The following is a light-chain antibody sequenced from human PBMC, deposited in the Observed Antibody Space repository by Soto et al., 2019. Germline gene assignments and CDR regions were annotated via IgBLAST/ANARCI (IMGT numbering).Light chain of an antibody. V-gene: IGKV1-5*01. Sequence: MSQVSPTLYPAVGHRVTITIRASQSISTWLAWYQHKPGEAPKLLIHGASSLQSGVPSRFSGSGSGTEFTLTISSLQPDDFAIYYCQYYYSSSSFGPGTKVDIK. CDR3: QYYYSSSS. CDR1: QSISTW. J-gene: IGKJ3*01. CDR2: GAS.